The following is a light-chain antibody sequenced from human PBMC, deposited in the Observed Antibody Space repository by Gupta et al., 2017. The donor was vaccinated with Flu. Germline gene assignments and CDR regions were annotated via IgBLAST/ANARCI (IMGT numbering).Light chain of an antibody. Sequence: PASVSGSPGQSITISCTGTSSDVGGYNYVSWYQHHPGKVPELMIYEVSSRPAGISHRFSGSKSGNTASLTISGLQAEDEADDYCSSYTSSDTLVFGGGTKMTV. J-gene: IGLJ2*01. V-gene: IGLV2-14*01. CDR1: SSDVGGYNY. CDR3: SSYTSSDTLV. CDR2: EVS.